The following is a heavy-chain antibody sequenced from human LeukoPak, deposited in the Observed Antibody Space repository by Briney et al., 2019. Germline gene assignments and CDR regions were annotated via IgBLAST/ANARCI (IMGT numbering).Heavy chain of an antibody. Sequence: PGRSLRLSCAASGFTFSSYDMHWVRQAPGKGLEWVAVIWYEGSNKYYADSVKGRFTISRDNSKNTLYLQMNSLRAEDTAVYYCARDPSGGYYTYYYYYGMDVWGQGTTVTVSS. D-gene: IGHD1-26*01. V-gene: IGHV3-33*01. J-gene: IGHJ6*02. CDR3: ARDPSGGYYTYYYYYGMDV. CDR1: GFTFSSYD. CDR2: IWYEGSNK.